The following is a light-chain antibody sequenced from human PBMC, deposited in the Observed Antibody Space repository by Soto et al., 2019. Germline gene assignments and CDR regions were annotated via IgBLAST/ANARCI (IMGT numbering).Light chain of an antibody. CDR1: QSIRNY. V-gene: IGKV3-20*01. CDR3: HQYGTSPQT. CDR2: DAS. J-gene: IGKJ1*01. Sequence: EVVLTQSPATLSLSPGERATLSCRASQSIRNYLAWYQQKPGQAPRLLIYDASNRATGIPARFSGSGSETDFTLTVSRLELEDFAVYFCHQYGTSPQTFGQGTKVDIK.